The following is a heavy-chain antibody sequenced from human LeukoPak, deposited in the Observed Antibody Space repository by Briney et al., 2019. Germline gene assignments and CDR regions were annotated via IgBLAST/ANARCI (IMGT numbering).Heavy chain of an antibody. CDR3: ARDKSNYFYYYMDV. CDR1: GYTFTSYG. V-gene: IGHV1-2*02. Sequence: ASVKVSCKASGYTFTSYGISWVRQAPGQGLEWMGWINPNSGGTNYAQKFQGSVTMTRDTSISTAYMELSRLRSDDTAVYYCARDKSNYFYYYMDVWGKGTTVTVSS. CDR2: INPNSGGT. J-gene: IGHJ6*03.